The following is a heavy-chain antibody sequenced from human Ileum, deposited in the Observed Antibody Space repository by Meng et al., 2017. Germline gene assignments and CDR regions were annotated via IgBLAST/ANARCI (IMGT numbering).Heavy chain of an antibody. CDR2: IKYDGTST. V-gene: IGHV3-74*01. D-gene: IGHD3-16*02. J-gene: IGHJ5*02. CDR3: AISDWFDP. Sequence: VYLVESGGGLVQPGGSLRLSCVVSGLTFSNYWMNWVRQVPGKGLVWVSRIKYDGTSTYYADSVRGRFTISRDNAKNTLYLQMNSLRAEDTAVYYCAISDWFDPWGQGTLVTVSS. CDR1: GLTFSNYW.